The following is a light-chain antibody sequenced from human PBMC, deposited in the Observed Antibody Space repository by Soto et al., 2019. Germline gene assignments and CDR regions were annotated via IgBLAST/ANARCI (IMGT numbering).Light chain of an antibody. CDR1: SSNIGTNT. CDR2: SNN. Sequence: QSVLTQPPSASGTPGQRVVISCSGSSSNIGTNTINWFQQLPATAPKLLIYSNNQRPSGVPDRFSGSKSGTSASLAISGLQSEDEADYYCATWDDSLSGPGVFGTGTKATVL. V-gene: IGLV1-44*01. J-gene: IGLJ1*01. CDR3: ATWDDSLSGPGV.